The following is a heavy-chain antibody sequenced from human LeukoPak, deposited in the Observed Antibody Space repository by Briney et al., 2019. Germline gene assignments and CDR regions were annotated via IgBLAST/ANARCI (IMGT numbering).Heavy chain of an antibody. CDR3: ARLFGSSTVADY. D-gene: IGHD1-14*01. CDR2: IYYSGNT. J-gene: IGHJ4*02. Sequence: SETLSLTCTVSGGSISGYFWAWIRQPPGKGLEWIGYIYYSGNTTYNPSLKSRVTISVDMSKNQFSLKLSSVTAADTAVYYCARLFGSSTVADYWGQGTLVTVSS. CDR1: GGSISGYF. V-gene: IGHV4-59*08.